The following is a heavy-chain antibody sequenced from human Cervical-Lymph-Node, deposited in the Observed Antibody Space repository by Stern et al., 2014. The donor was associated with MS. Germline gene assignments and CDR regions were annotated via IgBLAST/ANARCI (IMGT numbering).Heavy chain of an antibody. D-gene: IGHD6-13*01. Sequence: QVQLVQSGAEVKKPGASVKVSCKASGYTFTTYGITWVRQAPGQGLERMGWISAYNGNTNYAQKLQGRVTMTTDTSTTTAYMELRSLRSDDTAVYYCAGGNSSSWRWYFDLWGRGTLVTVSS. J-gene: IGHJ2*01. CDR2: ISAYNGNT. CDR1: GYTFTTYG. V-gene: IGHV1-18*04. CDR3: AGGNSSSWRWYFDL.